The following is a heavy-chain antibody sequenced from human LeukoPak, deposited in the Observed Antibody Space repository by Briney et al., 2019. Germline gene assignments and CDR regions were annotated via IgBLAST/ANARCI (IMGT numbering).Heavy chain of an antibody. V-gene: IGHV3-53*01. CDR2: VYSGGTT. Sequence: GGSLRLSCAASGFTVSSNHMSWVRQAPGKGLKWASIVYSGGTTYYADSVKGRFTISRDNSKNSLYLQMNSLRAEDTAVYYCARDADYGGSPDAFDVWGRGTIVTVSS. CDR3: ARDADYGGSPDAFDV. J-gene: IGHJ3*01. CDR1: GFTVSSNH. D-gene: IGHD4-23*01.